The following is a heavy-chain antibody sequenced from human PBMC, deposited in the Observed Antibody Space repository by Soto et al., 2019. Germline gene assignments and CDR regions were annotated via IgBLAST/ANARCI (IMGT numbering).Heavy chain of an antibody. CDR1: GGTFSSYA. CDR2: IIPIFGTA. V-gene: IGHV1-69*13. D-gene: IGHD5-12*01. CDR3: ARPGSRGYSGYDYAYYAMDV. Sequence: ASVKVSCKASGGTFSSYAISWVRQAPGQGLEWMGGIIPIFGTANYAQKFQGRVTITADESTSTAYMELSSLRSEDTAVYYCARPGSRGYSGYDYAYYAMDVWAQGTTVTVSS. J-gene: IGHJ6*02.